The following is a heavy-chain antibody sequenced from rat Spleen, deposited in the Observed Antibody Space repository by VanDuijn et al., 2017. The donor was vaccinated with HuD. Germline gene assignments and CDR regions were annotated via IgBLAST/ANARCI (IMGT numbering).Heavy chain of an antibody. J-gene: IGHJ3*01. CDR1: GFTFSGYW. CDR3: ATESWGVTFAY. Sequence: EVQLVETGGGLVQPGRSLTLSCVASGFTFSGYWMYWIRQAPGKGLEWISSINTDGGRTYYPDSVKGRFTISRYNAENTVYLHMNSLRSEDTATYYWATESWGVTFAYWGQGTLVTVSS. V-gene: IGHV5-58*01. D-gene: IGHD1-4*01. CDR2: INTDGGRT.